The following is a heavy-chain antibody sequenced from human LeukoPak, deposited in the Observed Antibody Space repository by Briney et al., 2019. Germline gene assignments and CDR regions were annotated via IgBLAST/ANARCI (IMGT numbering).Heavy chain of an antibody. D-gene: IGHD3-9*01. CDR1: GDTFSSYA. CDR2: IIPIFGTA. V-gene: IGHV1-69*13. Sequence: GASVKVSCKASGDTFSSYAISWVRQAPGQGLEWMGGIIPIFGTANYAQKFQGRVTITADESTSTAYMELTSLRSEDTAVYYCARASVLRYFDWLLYGYFDYWGQGTLVTVSS. CDR3: ARASVLRYFDWLLYGYFDY. J-gene: IGHJ4*02.